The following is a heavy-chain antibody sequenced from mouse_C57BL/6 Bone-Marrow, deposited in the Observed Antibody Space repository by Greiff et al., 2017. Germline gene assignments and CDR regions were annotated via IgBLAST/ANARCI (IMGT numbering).Heavy chain of an antibody. CDR3: AREKAQATSWFAY. J-gene: IGHJ3*01. Sequence: VKLMESGAELVRPGTSVKVSCKASGYAFTNYLIEWVKQRPGQGLEWIGVLNPGSGGTNYNEKFKGKATLTADKSSSTAYMQLSSLTSEDSAVYFCAREKAQATSWFAYWGQGTLVTVSA. CDR2: LNPGSGGT. D-gene: IGHD3-2*02. CDR1: GYAFTNYL. V-gene: IGHV1-54*01.